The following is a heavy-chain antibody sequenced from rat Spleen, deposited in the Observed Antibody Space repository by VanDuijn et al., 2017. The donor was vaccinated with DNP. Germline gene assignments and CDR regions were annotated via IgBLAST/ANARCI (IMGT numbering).Heavy chain of an antibody. Sequence: QVQLKESGPGLVQPSQTLSLTCTVSGFSLSSNSVSWVRQPPGKGLEWMGAIWSGGSTGYNSALKSRLSISRDASKSQVFLKITSLQTEDTASYFCTRSNSGYYVMDARGQGTSVTVSS. D-gene: IGHD4-3*01. CDR1: GFSLSSNS. CDR3: TRSNSGYYVMDA. V-gene: IGHV2-1*01. CDR2: IWSGGST. J-gene: IGHJ4*01.